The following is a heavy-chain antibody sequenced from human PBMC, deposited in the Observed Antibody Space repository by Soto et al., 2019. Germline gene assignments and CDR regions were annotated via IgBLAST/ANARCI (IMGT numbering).Heavy chain of an antibody. CDR1: GYSFTSYW. J-gene: IGHJ6*02. CDR3: ARHDSSGWYRHYYYYYGMDV. V-gene: IGHV5-51*01. Sequence: GESLKISCKGSGYSFTSYWIGWVRQMPGKGLEWMGIIYPGDSDTRYSPSFQGQVTISADKSISTAYLQWSSLKASDTAMYYCARHDSSGWYRHYYYYYGMDVWGQGTTVTV. D-gene: IGHD6-19*01. CDR2: IYPGDSDT.